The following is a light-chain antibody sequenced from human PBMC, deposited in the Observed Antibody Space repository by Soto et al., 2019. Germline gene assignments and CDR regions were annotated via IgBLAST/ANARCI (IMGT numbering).Light chain of an antibody. CDR2: GSS. CDR1: QSVSNNY. V-gene: IGKV3-20*01. Sequence: EVVLTQSPGTLSLSPGERASLSCRASQSVSNNYLAWYQQKPGQSPKLLIFGSSYRATGIPDRFSGSGSGTDFTLTISRLEPEDFATYYCQQSYSTPLTFGGGTKVEIK. J-gene: IGKJ4*01. CDR3: QQSYSTPLT.